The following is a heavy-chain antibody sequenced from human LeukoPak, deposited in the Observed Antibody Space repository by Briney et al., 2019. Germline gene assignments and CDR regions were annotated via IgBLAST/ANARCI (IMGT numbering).Heavy chain of an antibody. V-gene: IGHV4-34*01. CDR2: ISHTEGT. D-gene: IGHD3-9*01. J-gene: IGHJ4*02. Sequence: PSQSLSLTCGVFVVSINVYYWSWIRQSPGKGLEWIGEISHTEGTRYNPSLESRVTMSVGTSENQRSLNLSFVTAADTAVYYCARIRCGHSGSVCYNHWGRGTLVTVSS. CDR1: VVSINVYY. CDR3: ARIRCGHSGSVCYNH.